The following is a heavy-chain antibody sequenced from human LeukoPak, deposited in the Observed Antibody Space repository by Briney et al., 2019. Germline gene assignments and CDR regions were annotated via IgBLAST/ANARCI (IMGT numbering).Heavy chain of an antibody. V-gene: IGHV1-8*03. CDR3: ARGYGSGSYYQPFDP. CDR1: GYTFTIYN. D-gene: IGHD3-10*01. CDR2: MNPNSGNT. Sequence: GASVKVSCKTSGYTFTIYNINWVRQATGQGLEWMGWMNPNSGNTGYAQKFQGRVTITADESTSTAYMELSSLRSEDTAVYYCARGYGSGSYYQPFDPWGQGTLVTVSS. J-gene: IGHJ5*02.